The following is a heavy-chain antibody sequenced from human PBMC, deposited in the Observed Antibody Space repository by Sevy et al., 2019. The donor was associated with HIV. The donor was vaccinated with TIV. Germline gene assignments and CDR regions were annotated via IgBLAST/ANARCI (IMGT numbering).Heavy chain of an antibody. D-gene: IGHD6-19*01. V-gene: IGHV3-33*01. Sequence: GGSLRLSFAASGFTFSGYGMLWVRQAPGKGLEWVAVIWYDGTNKYYTDSVKGRFTISRDNSKNTLYLQMNSLRAEDTAVYYCAREHIAVAGIGYYFDYWGQGTLVTVSS. CDR2: IWYDGTNK. CDR3: AREHIAVAGIGYYFDY. J-gene: IGHJ4*02. CDR1: GFTFSGYG.